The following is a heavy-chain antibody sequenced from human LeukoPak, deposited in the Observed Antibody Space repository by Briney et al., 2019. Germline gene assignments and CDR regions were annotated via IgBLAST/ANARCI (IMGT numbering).Heavy chain of an antibody. Sequence: PSETLSLTCSVCGCSISSYYWSWLRQPPGKGLEWIGYIYYSGTTNYNPSLQSRVTISVATSKNQFSLKLSSVTAADTALCYCARDRAAAGGFDYWGQGTLVTVSS. J-gene: IGHJ4*02. V-gene: IGHV4-59*01. CDR2: IYYSGTT. CDR3: ARDRAAAGGFDY. D-gene: IGHD6-13*01. CDR1: GCSISSYY.